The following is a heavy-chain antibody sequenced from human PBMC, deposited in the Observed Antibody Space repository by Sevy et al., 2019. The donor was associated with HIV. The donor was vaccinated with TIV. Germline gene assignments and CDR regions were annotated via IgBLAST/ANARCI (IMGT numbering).Heavy chain of an antibody. V-gene: IGHV1-18*04. CDR3: ARVPVVGYCSGGSCYSGYYYMDV. CDR2: ISAYNGNR. J-gene: IGHJ6*03. CDR1: GYTFTSYG. Sequence: ASVKVSCKDSGYTFTSYGISWVRQAPGQGLEWMGWISAYNGNRNYAQKLQGRVTMTTDTSTSTAYMELRSLRSDDTAVYYCARVPVVGYCSGGSCYSGYYYMDVWGKGTTVTVSS. D-gene: IGHD2-15*01.